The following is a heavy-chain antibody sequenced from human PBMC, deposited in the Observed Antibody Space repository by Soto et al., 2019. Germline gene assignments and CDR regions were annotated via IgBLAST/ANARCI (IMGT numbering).Heavy chain of an antibody. CDR3: ARERKGFGYIEY. CDR2: MFHGGTT. D-gene: IGHD2-15*01. V-gene: IGHV4-59*01. Sequence: SETLSLTCTVSGSISGYYWSWVRQPPGKRLEWIGYMFHGGTTKYNPSLQSRVTLSLDTARNQFSLSLTSVTAADTALYYCARERKGFGYIEYWGRGALVTVPQ. J-gene: IGHJ4*02. CDR1: GSISGYY.